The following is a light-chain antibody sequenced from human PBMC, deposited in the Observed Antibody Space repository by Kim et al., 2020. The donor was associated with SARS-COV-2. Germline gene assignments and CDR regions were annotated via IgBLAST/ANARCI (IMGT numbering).Light chain of an antibody. CDR1: QGISSY. Sequence: IQLTQSPSSLSASVGDRVTITCRASQGISSYLAWYQQKPGKAPKLLIYAASTLQSGVPSRFSGSGSGTDFTLTISSLQPEDFATYYCQQLNSYPWTFGHGTKVET. CDR3: QQLNSYPWT. CDR2: AAS. V-gene: IGKV1-9*01. J-gene: IGKJ1*01.